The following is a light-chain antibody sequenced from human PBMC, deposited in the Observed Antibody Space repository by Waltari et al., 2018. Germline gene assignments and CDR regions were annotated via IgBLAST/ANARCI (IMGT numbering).Light chain of an antibody. Sequence: QSVLTQPPSVSGAPGQRVTISCTGNSPNIGTGYEVHWYQQLPGRAPKPLIYANRNRASGVPDRFSGSKSGASASLAITGLQAEDEADYYCQSFDISLRSWVFGGGTKLTVL. J-gene: IGLJ3*02. CDR3: QSFDISLRSWV. CDR1: SPNIGTGYE. CDR2: ANR. V-gene: IGLV1-40*01.